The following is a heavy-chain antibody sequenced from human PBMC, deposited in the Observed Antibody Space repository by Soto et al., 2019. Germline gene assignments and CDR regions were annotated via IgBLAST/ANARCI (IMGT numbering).Heavy chain of an antibody. J-gene: IGHJ6*02. D-gene: IGHD1-20*01. CDR2: INESGVA. CDR3: VRASLITGHDDKFFVLDV. V-gene: IGHV4-34*02. Sequence: QVQLQQRGADLLKPSETLSLTCVLSGGSFRHSLWGWVRQSPWQGLEWIGEINESGVANYLSSLKSRVSISIDTSRKQFYLKLNSVTAADAAVYYCVRASLITGHDDKFFVLDVWGHGTTVTVSS. CDR1: GGSFRHSL.